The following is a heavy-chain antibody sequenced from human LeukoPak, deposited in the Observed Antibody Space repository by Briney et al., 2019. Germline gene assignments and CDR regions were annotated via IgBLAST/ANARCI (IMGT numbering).Heavy chain of an antibody. Sequence: GGSLRLSCAASGFTFSSYAMHWVRQAPGKGLEWVAVIPYDGSNKYYADSVKGRFTISRDNSKNTLYLQMNSLRAEDTAVYYCAREHDIRDSSGYLVYWGQGTLVTVSS. CDR2: IPYDGSNK. CDR3: AREHDIRDSSGYLVY. CDR1: GFTFSSYA. V-gene: IGHV3-30-3*01. D-gene: IGHD3-22*01. J-gene: IGHJ4*02.